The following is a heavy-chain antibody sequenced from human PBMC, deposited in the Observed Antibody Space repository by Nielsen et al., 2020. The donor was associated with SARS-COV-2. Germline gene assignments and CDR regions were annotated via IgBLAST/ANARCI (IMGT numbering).Heavy chain of an antibody. CDR3: ARDVGLQWLVLIGGSYFDY. J-gene: IGHJ4*02. D-gene: IGHD6-19*01. CDR2: INPSGGST. Sequence: ASVKVSCKASGYTFTSYYMHWVRQAPGQGLEWMGIINPSGGSTSYAQKFQGRVTMTRDTSTSTVYMELSSLRSEDTAVYYCARDVGLQWLVLIGGSYFDYWGQGTLVTVFS. CDR1: GYTFTSYY. V-gene: IGHV1-46*01.